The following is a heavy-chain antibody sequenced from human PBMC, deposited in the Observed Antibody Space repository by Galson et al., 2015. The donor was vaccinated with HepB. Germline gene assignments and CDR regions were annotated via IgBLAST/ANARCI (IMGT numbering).Heavy chain of an antibody. D-gene: IGHD2-2*01. CDR2: ISAYNGNT. CDR1: GYTFTSYG. J-gene: IGHJ5*02. Sequence: SVKVSCKASGYTFTSYGISWVRQAPGQGLEWMGWISAYNGNTNYAQKLQGRVTMTTDTSTSTAYMELRSLRSDDTAVYYCARDLGIVPAARAWWFDPWGQGTLVTVSS. CDR3: ARDLGIVPAARAWWFDP. V-gene: IGHV1-18*01.